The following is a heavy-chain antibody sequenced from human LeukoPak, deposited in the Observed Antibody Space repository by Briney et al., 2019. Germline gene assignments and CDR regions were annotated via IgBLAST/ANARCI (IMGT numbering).Heavy chain of an antibody. J-gene: IGHJ3*02. V-gene: IGHV3-20*04. CDR2: INWNGGST. Sequence: GGSLRLSCAASGFTFDDNGMSWVRQAPGKGLEWVSGINWNGGSTAYADSVKGRFTISRDNSKNTLYLQMNSLRAEDTAVYYCAKAFRGQEDAFDIWGQGTMVTVSS. CDR1: GFTFDDNG. CDR3: AKAFRGQEDAFDI.